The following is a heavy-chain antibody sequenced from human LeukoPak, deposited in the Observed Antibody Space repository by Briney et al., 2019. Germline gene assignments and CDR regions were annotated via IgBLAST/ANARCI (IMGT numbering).Heavy chain of an antibody. CDR2: ISGGGGT. D-gene: IGHD5-18*01. CDR3: AKDNSYGYSEYFDY. V-gene: IGHV3-23*01. CDR1: GFTFSSYA. J-gene: IGHJ4*02. Sequence: PGGSLRLSCAASGFTFSSYAMSWVRQAPGKGLEWVPAISGGGGTYYADSVKGRFTISRDNSKNTLYLQMNSLRAEDTAVYYCAKDNSYGYSEYFDYWGQGTLVTVSS.